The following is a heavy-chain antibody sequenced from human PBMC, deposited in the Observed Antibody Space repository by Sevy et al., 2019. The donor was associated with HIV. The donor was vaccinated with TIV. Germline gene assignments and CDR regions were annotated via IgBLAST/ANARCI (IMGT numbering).Heavy chain of an antibody. CDR1: GGSISSGGYY. CDR3: ARGGGYCSGGSCYSLDYYYYMDV. V-gene: IGHV4-31*03. D-gene: IGHD2-15*01. CDR2: IYYSGST. J-gene: IGHJ6*03. Sequence: SKTLSLTCTVSGGSISSGGYYWSWIRQHPGKGLEWIGYIYYSGSTYYNPSLKSRVTISVDTSKNQFSLKLSSVTAAETAVYYCARGGGYCSGGSCYSLDYYYYMDVWGKGTTVTVSS.